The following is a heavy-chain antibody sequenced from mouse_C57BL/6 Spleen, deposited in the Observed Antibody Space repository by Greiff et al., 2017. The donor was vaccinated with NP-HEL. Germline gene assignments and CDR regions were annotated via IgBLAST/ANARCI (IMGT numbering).Heavy chain of an antibody. D-gene: IGHD3-3*01. V-gene: IGHV5-16*01. CDR3: ARGRARGYFDV. CDR1: GFTFSDYY. CDR2: INYDGSST. J-gene: IGHJ1*03. Sequence: EVQVVESEGGLVQPGSSMKLSCTASGFTFSDYYMAWVRQVPEKGLEWVANINYDGSSTYYLDSLKSRFIISRDNAKNILYMQMSSLKSEDTATYYCARGRARGYFDVWGTGTTVTVSS.